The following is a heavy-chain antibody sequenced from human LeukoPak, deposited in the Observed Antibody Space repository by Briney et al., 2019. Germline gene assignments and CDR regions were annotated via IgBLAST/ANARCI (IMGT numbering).Heavy chain of an antibody. CDR2: ISSSGSTI. Sequence: PGGSLRLSCAASGFTFSGYYMSWIRQAPGKGLEWVSYISSSGSTIYYADSVKGRFTISRDNAKNSLYLQMNSLRAEDTAVYYCARTGSELAYYFDYWGQGTLVTVSS. CDR3: ARTGSELAYYFDY. J-gene: IGHJ4*02. D-gene: IGHD1-26*01. CDR1: GFTFSGYY. V-gene: IGHV3-11*01.